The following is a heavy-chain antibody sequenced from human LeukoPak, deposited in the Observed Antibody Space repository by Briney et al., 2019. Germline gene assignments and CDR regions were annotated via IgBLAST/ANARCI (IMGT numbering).Heavy chain of an antibody. V-gene: IGHV3-23*01. J-gene: IGHJ5*02. D-gene: IGHD3-22*01. CDR1: GFTFSSYA. CDR3: ARDLGQYYDTSDNWFDP. CDR2: ISGSGDST. Sequence: GGSLRLSCAASGFTFSSYAMSWVRQAPGKGLEWVSAISGSGDSTNYADSVKGRFTISRDNSKNTLHLQMNSLRAEDTAVYYCARDLGQYYDTSDNWFDPWGQGTLVTVSS.